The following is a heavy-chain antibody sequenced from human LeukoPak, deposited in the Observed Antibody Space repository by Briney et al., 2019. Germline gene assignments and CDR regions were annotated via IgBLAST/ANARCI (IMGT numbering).Heavy chain of an antibody. CDR2: IRYDGSNK. CDR1: GFTFSTYS. D-gene: IGHD6-13*01. Sequence: PGGSLRLSCAVSGFTFSTYSMDWVRQAPGKGLEWVAFIRYDGSNKYYADSVKGRFTISRDNSKNTLYLQMDSLRAEDTAVYYCAKAIYTTNWYYFDYWGQGTLVTASS. J-gene: IGHJ4*02. V-gene: IGHV3-30*02. CDR3: AKAIYTTNWYYFDY.